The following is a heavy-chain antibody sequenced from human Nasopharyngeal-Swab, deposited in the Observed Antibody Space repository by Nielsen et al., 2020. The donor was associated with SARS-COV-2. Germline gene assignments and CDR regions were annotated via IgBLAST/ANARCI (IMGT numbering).Heavy chain of an antibody. CDR3: TKDWEGANYYYYGMDV. Sequence: VGQAAGKGVVWVSSITADGSATYYADSVKGRFTISRDNSKSTLNLQMSRLRAEDTALYYCTKDWEGANYYYYGMDVWGQGTTVTVSS. CDR2: ITADGSAT. J-gene: IGHJ6*02. D-gene: IGHD1-26*01. V-gene: IGHV3-23*01.